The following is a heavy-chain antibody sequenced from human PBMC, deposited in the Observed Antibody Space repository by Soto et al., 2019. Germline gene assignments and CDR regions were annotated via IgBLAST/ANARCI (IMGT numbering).Heavy chain of an antibody. J-gene: IGHJ3*01. V-gene: IGHV3-53*01. D-gene: IGHD1-1*01. CDR2: LYDVDGS. CDR1: GLTVSGKKY. Sequence: DVQLVESGGGWIQPGESLRLSCAAFGLTVSGKKYVAWVRQAPGKGLEWVSALYDVDGSFYADSVKGRFTTSSDSSKTTVYLQMNGLRPDDTAVYYCASWHEREHAYDVWGKGTTVTVSS. CDR3: ASWHEREHAYDV.